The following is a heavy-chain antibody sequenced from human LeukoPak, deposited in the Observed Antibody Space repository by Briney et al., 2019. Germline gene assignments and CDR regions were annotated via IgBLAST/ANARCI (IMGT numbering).Heavy chain of an antibody. J-gene: IGHJ4*02. Sequence: SETLSLTCTVSGGSISSSSYYWGWIRQPPGKGLVWIGSIYYSGSTYYNPSLKSRVTISVDTSKNQFSLKLSSVTAADTAVYYCARGAARPGWYYFDYWGQGTLVTVSS. D-gene: IGHD6-6*01. CDR2: IYYSGST. CDR1: GGSISSSSYY. V-gene: IGHV4-39*07. CDR3: ARGAARPGWYYFDY.